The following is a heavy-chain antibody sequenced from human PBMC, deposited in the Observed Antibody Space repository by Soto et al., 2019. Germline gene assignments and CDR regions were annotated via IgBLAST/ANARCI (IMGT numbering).Heavy chain of an antibody. V-gene: IGHV4-59*08. J-gene: IGHJ4*02. CDR3: ARHGGSYYDILTGYYDY. D-gene: IGHD3-9*01. CDR1: GGSISSYY. CDR2: IYYSGST. Sequence: PSETLSLTCTVSGGSISSYYWSWIRQPPGKGLEWIGYIYYSGSTNYNPSLKSRVTISVDTSKNQFSLKLSSVTAADTAVYYCARHGGSYYDILTGYYDYWGQGTLVTVSS.